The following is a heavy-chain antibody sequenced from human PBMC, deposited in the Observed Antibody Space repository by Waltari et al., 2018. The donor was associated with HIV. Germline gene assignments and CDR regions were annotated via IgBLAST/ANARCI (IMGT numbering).Heavy chain of an antibody. J-gene: IGHJ4*02. D-gene: IGHD3-22*01. V-gene: IGHV3-30-3*01. Sequence: QVQLLESGGGVVQPGSTLRLSCAASGFSFSPYAMHWGRQAPGKRLECGTIISYGGSNKQYAYSVNGRLNRSRENSKTTVYLQMTSLGGEDTAVYYCARDEYVDDSRPLDYWGQGTMVTVSS. CDR1: GFSFSPYA. CDR2: ISYGGSNK. CDR3: ARDEYVDDSRPLDY.